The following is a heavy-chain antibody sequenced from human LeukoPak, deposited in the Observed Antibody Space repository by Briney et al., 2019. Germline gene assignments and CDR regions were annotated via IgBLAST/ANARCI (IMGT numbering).Heavy chain of an antibody. CDR2: ISGSGSGGST. J-gene: IGHJ3*02. CDR3: AKDRSIAAGDDAFDI. V-gene: IGHV3-23*01. CDR1: GFTFSSSA. Sequence: GGSLRLSCAASGFTFSSSAMSWVRQAPGKGLEWVSSISGSGSGGSTYYADSVKGRFTISRDNSKNTLYLQMNSLRAEDTAVYYCAKDRSIAAGDDAFDIWGQGTMVTVSS. D-gene: IGHD6-13*01.